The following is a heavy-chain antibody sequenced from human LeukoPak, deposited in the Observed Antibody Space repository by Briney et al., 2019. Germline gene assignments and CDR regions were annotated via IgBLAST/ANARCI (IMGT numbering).Heavy chain of an antibody. Sequence: KSGGSLRLPCAASGFTFSSYSMNWVRQAPGKGLEWVSSISSSSSYIYYADSVKGRFTISRDNAKNSLYLQMNSLRAEDTAVYYCARDLAPYYYDSSGYYSGPFDYWGQGTLVTVSS. CDR3: ARDLAPYYYDSSGYYSGPFDY. CDR2: ISSSSSYI. J-gene: IGHJ4*02. CDR1: GFTFSSYS. V-gene: IGHV3-21*01. D-gene: IGHD3-22*01.